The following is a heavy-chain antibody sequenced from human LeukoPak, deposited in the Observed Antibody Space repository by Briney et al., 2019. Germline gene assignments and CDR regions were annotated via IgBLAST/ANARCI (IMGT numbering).Heavy chain of an antibody. Sequence: GGSRRLSCAASGFTFSSYEMNWVRQAPRKGLEWVSYMSSSGSTIYYADSVKGRFTISRDNAKNSLYLQMNSLRAEDTAVYYRARTVLAPYYYYGMDVWGQGTTVTVSS. CDR3: ARTVLAPYYYYGMDV. CDR2: MSSSGSTI. D-gene: IGHD4-17*01. CDR1: GFTFSSYE. J-gene: IGHJ6*02. V-gene: IGHV3-48*03.